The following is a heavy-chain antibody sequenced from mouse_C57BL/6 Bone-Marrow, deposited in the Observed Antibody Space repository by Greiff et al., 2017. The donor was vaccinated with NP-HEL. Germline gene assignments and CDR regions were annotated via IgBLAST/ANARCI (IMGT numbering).Heavy chain of an antibody. V-gene: IGHV1-9*01. D-gene: IGHD3-1*01. CDR1: GYTFTGYW. CDR3: AREGTAQATSFAY. J-gene: IGHJ3*01. Sequence: QVQLQQSGAELMKPGASVKLSCKATGYTFTGYWIEWVKQRPGHGLEWIGEILPGSGSTNSNEKFKGKATFTADTSSNTAYMQLSSLTTEDSAIYYCAREGTAQATSFAYWGQGTLVTVSA. CDR2: ILPGSGST.